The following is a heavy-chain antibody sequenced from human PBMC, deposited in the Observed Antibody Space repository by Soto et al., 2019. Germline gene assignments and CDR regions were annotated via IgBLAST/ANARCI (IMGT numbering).Heavy chain of an antibody. CDR2: VSSDGSKK. CDR3: ATDGPGKQSLVGYYFDY. D-gene: IGHD6-19*01. V-gene: IGHV3-30*03. Sequence: GGSLRLSCAASGFTFRNYGMHWVRQAPGKGLEWVAVVSSDGSKKYYVDSVKGRFTISRDNSKNTLFLQMDSLTGEDTAVYYCATDGPGKQSLVGYYFDYWGQGTSVTVSS. J-gene: IGHJ4*02. CDR1: GFTFRNYG.